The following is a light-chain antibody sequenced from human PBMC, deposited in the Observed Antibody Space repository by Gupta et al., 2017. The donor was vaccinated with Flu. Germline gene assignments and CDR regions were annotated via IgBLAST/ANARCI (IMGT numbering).Light chain of an antibody. V-gene: IGKV4-1*01. CDR2: WAY. CDR3: QQEDSVPIT. CDR1: QSICDSSNNKNY. J-gene: IGKJ5*01. Sequence: DIVMTQSPDSLAVSLGERATINCQSSQSICDSSNNKNYLSWYQQNPGEPPKLPISWAYGRDSGVPDRFSGSGSGSDFTLAISGLQAEDVAVYYCQQEDSVPITFGQGTQVEIK.